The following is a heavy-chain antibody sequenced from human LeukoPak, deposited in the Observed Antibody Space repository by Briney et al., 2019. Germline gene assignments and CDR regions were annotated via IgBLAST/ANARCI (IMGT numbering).Heavy chain of an antibody. CDR1: GFTLSSYG. CDR2: FSASDGSA. V-gene: IGHV3-23*01. Sequence: GGSLRLSCAASGFTLSSYGMTWVRQAPGKGLEWVSAFSASDGSAQYAESVRGRFTNSRDNSKNTLYLQMDSLRAEDTAVYYCAKARIAAAGTGAFDVWGQGTTVTVSS. J-gene: IGHJ3*01. CDR3: AKARIAAAGTGAFDV. D-gene: IGHD6-13*01.